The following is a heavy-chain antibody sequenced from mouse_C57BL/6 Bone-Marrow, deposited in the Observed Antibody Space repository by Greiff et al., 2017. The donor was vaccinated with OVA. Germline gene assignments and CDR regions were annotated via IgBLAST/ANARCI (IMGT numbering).Heavy chain of an antibody. CDR1: GYTFTDYE. J-gene: IGHJ2*01. CDR2: IDPETGGT. Sequence: QVQLQQSGAELVRPGASVTLSCKASGYTFTDYEMHWVKQTPVHGLEWIGAIDPETGGTAYNQKFKGTAILTADKSSSTAYMELRSLTSEDSAVYYCTRSYSNYGDVDYWGQGTTLTVSS. D-gene: IGHD2-5*01. CDR3: TRSYSNYGDVDY. V-gene: IGHV1-15*01.